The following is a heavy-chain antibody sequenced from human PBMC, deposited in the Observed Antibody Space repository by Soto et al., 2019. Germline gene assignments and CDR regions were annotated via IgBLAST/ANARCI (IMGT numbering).Heavy chain of an antibody. V-gene: IGHV3-7*01. J-gene: IGHJ4*02. CDR2: IKEDGSEI. Sequence: GEALTLACAGSGVKVMSYWRRWVRQAPGKGLEWVASIKEDGSEIYYLHSVRGRFSISRDSAGNALHLTMNYLSAEDTGVYFCARDIGFDYVNWGQGTLVPVFS. CDR3: ARDIGFDYVN. CDR1: GVKVMSYW. D-gene: IGHD3-16*01.